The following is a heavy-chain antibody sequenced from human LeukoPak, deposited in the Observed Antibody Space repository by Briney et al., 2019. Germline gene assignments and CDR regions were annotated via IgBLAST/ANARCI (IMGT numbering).Heavy chain of an antibody. D-gene: IGHD4-17*01. CDR3: ARATSLTASGYDY. J-gene: IGHJ4*02. CDR1: GYTFTTYH. V-gene: IGHV1-8*03. Sequence: ASVKVSCKTSGYTFTTYHINRVRQATGQGLERLGWMNPYSGDRGYAQKFQGRLSITSDTSISTAYMELSSLRSDDTAVYFCARATSLTASGYDYWGQGTLVTVSS. CDR2: MNPYSGDR.